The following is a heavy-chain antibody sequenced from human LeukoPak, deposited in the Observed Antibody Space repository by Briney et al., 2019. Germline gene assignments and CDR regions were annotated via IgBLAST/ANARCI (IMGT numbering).Heavy chain of an antibody. D-gene: IGHD6-6*01. CDR1: GYTFTGYY. Sequence: SVKVSCKASGYTFTGYYMHWVRQAPGQGLEWMGGIIPIFGTANYAQKFQGRVTITADESTSTAYMELSSLRSEDTAVYYCARTARYSSSSFAWGQGTLVTVSS. J-gene: IGHJ5*02. CDR2: IIPIFGTA. CDR3: ARTARYSSSSFA. V-gene: IGHV1-69*13.